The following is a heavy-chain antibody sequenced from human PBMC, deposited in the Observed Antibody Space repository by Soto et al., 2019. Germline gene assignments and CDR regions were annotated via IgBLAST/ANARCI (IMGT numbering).Heavy chain of an antibody. CDR2: IIPIFGTA. CDR3: ARAKQYYYDSSGYFNWFAP. V-gene: IGHV1-69*06. J-gene: IGHJ5*02. D-gene: IGHD3-22*01. CDR1: GHTLSGDP. Sequence: SSVKVSCKAGGHTLSGDPGSRGRQAPRQRLQWMGGIIPIFGTANYAQKFQGRVTITADKSTSTAYMELSSLRSEDTAVYYCARAKQYYYDSSGYFNWFAPWGQGQLVTFS.